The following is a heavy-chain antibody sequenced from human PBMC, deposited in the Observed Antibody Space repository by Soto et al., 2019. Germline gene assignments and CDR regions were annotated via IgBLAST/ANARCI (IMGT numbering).Heavy chain of an antibody. CDR3: ARGFVSYGTTGPQSDY. D-gene: IGHD5-18*01. CDR2: IKQDGSEK. CDR1: GFTFSSYW. V-gene: IGHV3-7*05. Sequence: EVQLVESGGGLVQPGGSLRLSCAAPGFTFSSYWRSWVRQAPGKGLEWVANIKQDGSEKYYVDSVKGRFTISRDNAKNSLYLQMNSLRAEDTAVYYCARGFVSYGTTGPQSDYWGQGTLVTVSS. J-gene: IGHJ4*02.